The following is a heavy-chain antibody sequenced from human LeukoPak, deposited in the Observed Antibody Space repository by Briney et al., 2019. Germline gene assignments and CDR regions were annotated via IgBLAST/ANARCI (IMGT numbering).Heavy chain of an antibody. Sequence: SQTLSLTCGVSGASVYSGGYSWSWIRPPPGKGLEWIAYIYHSGSTYYNPSLKSLITMSVDRSKNQFSLRVTSVTAADTAVYYCASDYDLLTGHAFDIWGQGTMVTVSS. CDR1: GASVYSGGYS. CDR3: ASDYDLLTGHAFDI. CDR2: IYHSGST. J-gene: IGHJ3*02. D-gene: IGHD3-9*01. V-gene: IGHV4-30-2*01.